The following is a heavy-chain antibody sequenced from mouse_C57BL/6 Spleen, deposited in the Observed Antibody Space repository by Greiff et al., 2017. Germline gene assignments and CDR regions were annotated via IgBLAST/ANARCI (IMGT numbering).Heavy chain of an antibody. D-gene: IGHD2-5*01. J-gene: IGHJ3*01. CDR2: ISYDGSN. Sequence: EVKLQESGPGLVKPSQSLSLTCSVTGYSITSGYYWNWIRQFPGNKLEWMGYISYDGSNNYNPSLKNRISITRDTSKNQFFLKLNSVTTEDTATYYCARERSNSFAYWGQGTLVTVSA. V-gene: IGHV3-6*01. CDR1: GYSITSGYY. CDR3: ARERSNSFAY.